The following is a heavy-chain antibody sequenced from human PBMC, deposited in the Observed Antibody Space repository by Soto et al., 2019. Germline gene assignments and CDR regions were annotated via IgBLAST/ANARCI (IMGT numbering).Heavy chain of an antibody. CDR3: ARVDFWSGYYWSGWFDP. J-gene: IGHJ5*02. CDR1: GYTFTSYG. D-gene: IGHD3-3*01. Sequence: QVQLVQSGAEVKKPGASVKVSCKASGYTFTSYGISWVRQAPGQGLEWMGWISAYNGNTNYAQKLQGRVTMTTDTSTSTGYMELRSLRSDDTAVYYCARVDFWSGYYWSGWFDPWGQGTLVTFSS. V-gene: IGHV1-18*01. CDR2: ISAYNGNT.